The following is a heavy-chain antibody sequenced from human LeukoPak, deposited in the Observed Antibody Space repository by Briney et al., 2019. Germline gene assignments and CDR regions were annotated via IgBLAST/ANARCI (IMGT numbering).Heavy chain of an antibody. Sequence: TGGALRVSCAGSGFTFRGHAMSRGRQGPGKGRGWGSAFSGSGGRTYYAESVWGPFTISRDNSKSTLYLHMKSVRAEDTAVYYFAKALKYQMDVWGQGTLVTVSS. J-gene: IGHJ4*02. CDR3: AKALKYQMDV. CDR2: FSGSGGRT. CDR1: GFTFRGHA. D-gene: IGHD5-24*01. V-gene: IGHV3-23*01.